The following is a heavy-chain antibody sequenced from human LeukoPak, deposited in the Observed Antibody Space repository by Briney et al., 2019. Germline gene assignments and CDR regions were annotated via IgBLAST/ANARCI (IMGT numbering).Heavy chain of an antibody. J-gene: IGHJ4*02. CDR2: VYYSGST. V-gene: IGHV4-59*08. CDR1: GASISSYY. D-gene: IGHD6-19*01. CDR3: ARLGIYSSGWYGYYSDY. Sequence: PSETLSLTWTVSGASISSYYWSWIRQPPGKGLEWIGYVYYSGSTNYNPSLKSRVTISVDTSKNQFSLKLSSVTAADPAVYYCARLGIYSSGWYGYYSDYWGQGTLVTVSS.